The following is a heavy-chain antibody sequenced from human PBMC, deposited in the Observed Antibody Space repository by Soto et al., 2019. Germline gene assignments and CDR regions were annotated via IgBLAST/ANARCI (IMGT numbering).Heavy chain of an antibody. V-gene: IGHV1-8*01. CDR2: MNPNNGNA. Sequence: GASVKVSCKASGFTFITYDFSWVRQAAGQGLEWMGWMNPNNGNAGFAQKFRGRINTTRNTSISTAYLELSSLRSDDSAVYFCARRKERSGPYYLDLWGQGTQVTVSS. CDR1: GFTFITYD. J-gene: IGHJ4*02. CDR3: ARRKERSGPYYLDL. D-gene: IGHD6-25*01.